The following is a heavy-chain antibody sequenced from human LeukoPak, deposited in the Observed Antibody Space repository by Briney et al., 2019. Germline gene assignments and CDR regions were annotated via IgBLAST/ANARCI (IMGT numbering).Heavy chain of an antibody. Sequence: GGSLRLSCAASGFTFSSYEMNWVRQGPGKGLEWISYITTTDTTKYYTDSVKGRFTISRDNAKNSLYLQMHSLRAEDTAVYYCARGGFVFDIWGQGTVVTVS. V-gene: IGHV3-48*03. CDR2: ITTTDTTK. D-gene: IGHD3-10*01. J-gene: IGHJ3*02. CDR1: GFTFSSYE. CDR3: ARGGFVFDI.